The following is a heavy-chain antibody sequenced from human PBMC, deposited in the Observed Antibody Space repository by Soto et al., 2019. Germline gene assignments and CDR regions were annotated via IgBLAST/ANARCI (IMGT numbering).Heavy chain of an antibody. CDR2: IYYSGST. V-gene: IGHV4-31*03. CDR1: GGSISSGGYY. CDR3: ASTMVRGVPTLNWFDP. J-gene: IGHJ5*02. D-gene: IGHD3-10*01. Sequence: QVQLQESGRGLVKPSQTLSLTCTVSGGSISSGGYYWNWIRQHPGKGLEWIGYIYYSGSTYYNPSLKSRVTISVDTSKNQFSLKLSSVTAADTAVYYCASTMVRGVPTLNWFDPWGQGTLVTVSS.